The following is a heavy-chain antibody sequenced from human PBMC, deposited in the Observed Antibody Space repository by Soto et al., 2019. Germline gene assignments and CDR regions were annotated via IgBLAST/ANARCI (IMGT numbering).Heavy chain of an antibody. J-gene: IGHJ6*02. V-gene: IGHV1-18*01. CDR2: ISAYNGNT. CDR1: GYTFTSYG. CDR3: ARAGKLRFLEWLLSYYCYGMDF. D-gene: IGHD3-3*01. Sequence: QVQLVQSGAEVKKPGASVKVSCKASGYTFTSYGISWVRQAPGQVLEWMGWISAYNGNTNYAQKLQGRVTMTTDTSTSTAYMELRSLRSDYTAVYYCARAGKLRFLEWLLSYYCYGMDFWGQGTTVTVSS.